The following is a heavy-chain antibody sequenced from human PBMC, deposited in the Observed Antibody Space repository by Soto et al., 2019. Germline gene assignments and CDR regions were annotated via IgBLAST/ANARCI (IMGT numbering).Heavy chain of an antibody. J-gene: IGHJ4*02. CDR3: VKSPGSDLPI. Sequence: GGSLRLSCAASGFTFSSYSMNWVRQAPGKGLECVSSISSSSDRTYYADSVKDRFFISRDNSKNTLYLQMSGLRADDTAVYYCVKSPGSDLPIWGQGTLVTVSS. V-gene: IGHV3-64*03. D-gene: IGHD3-10*01. CDR1: GFTFSSYS. CDR2: ISSSSDRT.